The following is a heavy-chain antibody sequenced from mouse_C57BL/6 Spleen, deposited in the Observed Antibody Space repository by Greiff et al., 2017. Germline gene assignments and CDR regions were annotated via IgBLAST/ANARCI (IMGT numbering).Heavy chain of an antibody. Sequence: QVQLQQSGAELVMPGASVKLSCKASGYTFTSYWMHWVKQRPGQGLEWIGEIDPSDSYTNYNQKFKGKSTLTVDKSSSTAYMQLSSLTSEDSAVYYCARRYYSNYGYAMDYWGQGTSVTVSS. CDR2: IDPSDSYT. D-gene: IGHD2-5*01. V-gene: IGHV1-69*01. J-gene: IGHJ4*01. CDR1: GYTFTSYW. CDR3: ARRYYSNYGYAMDY.